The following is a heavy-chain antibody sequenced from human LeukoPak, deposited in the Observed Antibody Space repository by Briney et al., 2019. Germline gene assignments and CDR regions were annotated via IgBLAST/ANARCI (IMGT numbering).Heavy chain of an antibody. D-gene: IGHD1-26*01. V-gene: IGHV3-64*01. CDR3: ARGSSGSYLGRRRNDAFDI. Sequence: GGSLRLSCAASGFTFSSYAMHWVRQAPGKGLEYVSAISSNGGSTYYANSVKGRFTISRDNSKNTLYLQMGSLRAEDMAVYYCARGSSGSYLGRRRNDAFDIWGQGTMVTVSS. CDR2: ISSNGGST. J-gene: IGHJ3*02. CDR1: GFTFSSYA.